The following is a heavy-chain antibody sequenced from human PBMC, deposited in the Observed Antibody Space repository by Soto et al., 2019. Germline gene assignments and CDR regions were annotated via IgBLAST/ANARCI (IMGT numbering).Heavy chain of an antibody. V-gene: IGHV3-9*01. D-gene: IGHD2-15*01. CDR1: GFAFDDYA. Sequence: QPGGSLRLSCAASGFAFDDYAMHWVRQAPGKGLELFSGISCNSGNIGYADSVKGRFTISRDNAKNSLYLQMNSLRAEDTALYYCAKDYGPDVVAATLDYWGQGTLVTVSS. CDR2: ISCNSGNI. CDR3: AKDYGPDVVAATLDY. J-gene: IGHJ4*02.